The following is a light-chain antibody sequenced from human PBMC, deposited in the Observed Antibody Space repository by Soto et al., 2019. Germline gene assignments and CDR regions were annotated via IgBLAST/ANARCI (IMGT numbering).Light chain of an antibody. J-gene: IGLJ1*01. CDR2: DVN. V-gene: IGLV2-14*03. CDR1: SSDVGGYNF. CDR3: SPYTTGSTLV. Sequence: QSVLTQPASVSGSPGQSITISRTGTSSDVGGYNFVFWYQHHPGKAPKLMIYDVNNRPSGVSNRFSGSKSVNTASLTISGLQTEDEADYYCSPYTTGSTLVFGTGTKVTVL.